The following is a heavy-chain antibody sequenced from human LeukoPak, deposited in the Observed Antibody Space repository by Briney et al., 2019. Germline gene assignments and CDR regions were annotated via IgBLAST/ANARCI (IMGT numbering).Heavy chain of an antibody. Sequence: GGSLRLSCAASGFTFSSYWMSWVRQAPGKGLEWVANIKQDGSEKYYVDSVKGRFTISRDNAKNSLYLQMNSLRAEDTAVYYCARDDDYGDYGLGYWGQGTLVTVSS. CDR3: ARDDDYGDYGLGY. CDR1: GFTFSSYW. J-gene: IGHJ4*02. V-gene: IGHV3-7*01. CDR2: IKQDGSEK. D-gene: IGHD4-17*01.